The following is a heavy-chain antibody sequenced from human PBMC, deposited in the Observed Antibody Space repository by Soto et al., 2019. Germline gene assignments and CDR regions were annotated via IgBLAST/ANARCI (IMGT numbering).Heavy chain of an antibody. CDR2: IYYSGST. D-gene: IGHD3-10*01. V-gene: IGHV4-39*01. CDR1: GGSISSSSYY. Sequence: SETLSLTCTVSGGSISSSSYYWGWIRQPPGKGLEWIGSIYYSGSTYYNPSLKSRVTISVDTSKNRFSLKLSSVTAADTAVYYCASPGFFGGPDPDDAFDIWGQGTMVTVSS. CDR3: ASPGFFGGPDPDDAFDI. J-gene: IGHJ3*02.